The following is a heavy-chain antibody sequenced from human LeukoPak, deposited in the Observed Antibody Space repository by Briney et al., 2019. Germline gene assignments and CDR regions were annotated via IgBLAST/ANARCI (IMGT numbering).Heavy chain of an antibody. J-gene: IGHJ4*02. V-gene: IGHV3-21*01. CDR2: ISSSSSYI. CDR1: GFTFSSYS. CDR3: ARDQGVRYSGVKYSSGYFDY. D-gene: IGHD6-19*01. Sequence: SGGSLRLSCAASGFTFSSYSMNWVRQAPGKGLEWVSSISSSSSYIYYADSVKRRFTISRDNAKNSLYLQMSSLRAEDTAVYYCARDQGVRYSGVKYSSGYFDYWGQGTLVTVSS.